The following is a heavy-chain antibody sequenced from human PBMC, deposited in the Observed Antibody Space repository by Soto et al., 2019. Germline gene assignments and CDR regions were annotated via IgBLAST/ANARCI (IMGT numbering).Heavy chain of an antibody. CDR1: GFSYNSYA. Sequence: GGSLRLSCAASGFSYNSYALSWVRQAPGKGLEWVSSISGGGDTSYADSVRGRFTISRDNSKNTLYLLMNSLRADDAAVYYCVRSFTWYSEADYWGQGTLVTVPQ. V-gene: IGHV3-23*01. D-gene: IGHD6-13*01. CDR2: ISGGGDT. J-gene: IGHJ4*02. CDR3: VRSFTWYSEADY.